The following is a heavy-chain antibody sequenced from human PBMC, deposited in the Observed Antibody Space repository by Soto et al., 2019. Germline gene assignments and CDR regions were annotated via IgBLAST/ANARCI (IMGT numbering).Heavy chain of an antibody. D-gene: IGHD5-18*01. Sequence: GGSLRLSCTASGFTFGDYAMSWVRQAPGRGLEWVSAISGSGGSTYYADSVKGRFTISRDNSKNTLYLQMNSLRAEDTAVYYCAKIPPGYSYGYFYFDYWGQGTLVTVSS. CDR2: ISGSGGST. CDR1: GFTFGDYA. J-gene: IGHJ4*02. CDR3: AKIPPGYSYGYFYFDY. V-gene: IGHV3-23*01.